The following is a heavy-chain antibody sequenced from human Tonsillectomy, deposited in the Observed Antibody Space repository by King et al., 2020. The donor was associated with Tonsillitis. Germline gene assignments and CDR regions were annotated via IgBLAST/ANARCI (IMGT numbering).Heavy chain of an antibody. CDR3: ARDLGIAAHYNMDV. V-gene: IGHV1-18*01. J-gene: IGHJ6*03. CDR1: GYTFTSYG. CDR2: ISAHTGNT. Sequence: QLVQSGAEVKKPGASVKVSCKASGYTFTSYGISWVRQAPGKGPEWMGWISAHTGNTNYAQKLQGRVTLTTDTSTSTANMELRSLRSDDTAVYYCARDLGIAAHYNMDVWGKGTTVTVSS. D-gene: IGHD6-13*01.